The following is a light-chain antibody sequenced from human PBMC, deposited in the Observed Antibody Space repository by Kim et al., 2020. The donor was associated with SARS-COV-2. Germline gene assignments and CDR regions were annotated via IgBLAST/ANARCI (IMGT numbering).Light chain of an antibody. CDR1: SLRRYY. CDR3: NSRDSSGNHLGV. Sequence: SSELTQDPAVSVALGQTVRITCQGDSLRRYYASWYQQKPGQAPVLVIYGKNNRPSGIPDRFSGSSSGNTASLTITGAQAEDEADYYCNSRDSSGNHLGVFGGGTQLT. V-gene: IGLV3-19*01. CDR2: GKN. J-gene: IGLJ3*02.